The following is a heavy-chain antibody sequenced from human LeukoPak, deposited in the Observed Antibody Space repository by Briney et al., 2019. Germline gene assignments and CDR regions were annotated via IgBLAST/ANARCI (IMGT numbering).Heavy chain of an antibody. CDR1: GGSFSGYY. V-gene: IGHV4-34*01. CDR2: INHSGST. J-gene: IGHJ5*02. D-gene: IGHD3-9*01. CDR3: ARGLRYFDWLLSSRNPRVCWFDP. Sequence: SETLSLTCAVYGGSFSGYYWSWIRQPPGKGLEWIGEINHSGSTNYNPSLKSRVTIPVDTSKNQFSLKMSSVTAADTAVYYCARGLRYFDWLLSSRNPRVCWFDPWGQGTLVTVSS.